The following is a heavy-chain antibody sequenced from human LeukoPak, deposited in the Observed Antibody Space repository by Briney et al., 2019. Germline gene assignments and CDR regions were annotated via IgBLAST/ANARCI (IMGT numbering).Heavy chain of an antibody. V-gene: IGHV3-23*01. CDR2: ISASGATT. Sequence: GSLRLSCAASGFTFSKSDMIWVRQAPGKGLEWVSIISASGATTFYADSVKGRFTVSRDNSKNTLFLQMNSLRAEDTAVYYCAKDGGLWVSAHWGDSWGRGTLVTVSS. J-gene: IGHJ4*02. CDR3: AKDGGLWVSAHWGDS. D-gene: IGHD7-27*01. CDR1: GFTFSKSD.